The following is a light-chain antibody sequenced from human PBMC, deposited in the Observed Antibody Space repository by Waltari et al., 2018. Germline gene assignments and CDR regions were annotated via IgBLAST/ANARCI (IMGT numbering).Light chain of an antibody. J-gene: IGKJ5*01. CDR2: EAS. CDR3: QQYNRWPPIT. Sequence: EIVMTQSPATLSVSPGERATLSCRASQSVTTNLAWYQQKPGQAPSLLIYEASTRATGIPARFRGSGSGTEFTLTISSLQSEDFAVYYCQQYNRWPPITFGQGTRLEIK. CDR1: QSVTTN. V-gene: IGKV3-15*01.